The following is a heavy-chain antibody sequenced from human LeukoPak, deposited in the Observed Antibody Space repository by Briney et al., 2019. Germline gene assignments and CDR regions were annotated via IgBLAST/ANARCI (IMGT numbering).Heavy chain of an antibody. Sequence: GGSLRLSCVASGFTFSSYSMNWVRQAPGKGLEWVSSISSSSSYIYYADSVKGRFTISRDNAKNSLYLQMNSLRAEDTAVYYCARDLGYCSGGSCYFAPFDYWGQGTLVTVSS. CDR3: ARDLGYCSGGSCYFAPFDY. J-gene: IGHJ4*02. V-gene: IGHV3-21*01. D-gene: IGHD2-15*01. CDR1: GFTFSSYS. CDR2: ISSSSSYI.